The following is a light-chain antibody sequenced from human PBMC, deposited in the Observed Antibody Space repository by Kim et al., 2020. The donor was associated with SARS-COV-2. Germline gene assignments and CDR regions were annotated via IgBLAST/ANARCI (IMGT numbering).Light chain of an antibody. Sequence: ASVGDKVTITCRSSQTISQYVNWYLQKPGRGPKLLIYAASNVEGGVPSRFSGSGSGTEFTLTISGLQPEDDATYYCQQTDSVPLTFGQGTKVDIK. CDR1: QTISQY. J-gene: IGKJ1*01. CDR2: AAS. CDR3: QQTDSVPLT. V-gene: IGKV1-39*01.